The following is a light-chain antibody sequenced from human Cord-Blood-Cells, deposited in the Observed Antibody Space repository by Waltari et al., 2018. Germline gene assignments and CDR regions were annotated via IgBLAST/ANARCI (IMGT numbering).Light chain of an antibody. CDR2: GAS. CDR3: QQYGSSPIT. V-gene: IGKV3-20*01. CDR1: QSVSSRD. J-gene: IGKJ5*01. Sequence: EIVLTQSPGTLSLSPGERATLSGRPSQSVSSRDFAWYQQKPGQAPRLLIYGASSRATGIPDRSSGSGSGTDFTLTISRLEPEDFAVYYCQQYGSSPITFGQGTRLEIK.